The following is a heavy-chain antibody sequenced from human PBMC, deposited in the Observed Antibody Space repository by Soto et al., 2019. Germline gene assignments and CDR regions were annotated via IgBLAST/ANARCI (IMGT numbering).Heavy chain of an antibody. CDR3: ASGNWNDYAYVAFDI. V-gene: IGHV5-51*01. J-gene: IGHJ3*02. Sequence: GESLKISCKGSGYSFTSYWIGWVRQMPGKGLEWMGIIYPGDSDTRYSPSFQGQVTISADKSISTAYLQWSSLKASDTAMYYCASGNWNDYAYVAFDIWGQGTMVTVSS. CDR2: IYPGDSDT. CDR1: GYSFTSYW. D-gene: IGHD1-1*01.